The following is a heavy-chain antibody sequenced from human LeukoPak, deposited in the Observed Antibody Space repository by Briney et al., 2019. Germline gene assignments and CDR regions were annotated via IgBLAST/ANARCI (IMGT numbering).Heavy chain of an antibody. CDR2: IWYDGSQR. Sequence: GRSLRLSCAASGFSFSKYGLHWVRQAPGKGLQWVAMIWYDGSQRYYVDSVKGQFTISRDSSKNTMFLQMNSLTDEDTAVYYCAIENFDSGGPGSGSPAFDIWGQGTMVSVSS. J-gene: IGHJ3*02. CDR1: GFSFSKYG. D-gene: IGHD3-22*01. V-gene: IGHV3-33*01. CDR3: AIENFDSGGPGSGSPAFDI.